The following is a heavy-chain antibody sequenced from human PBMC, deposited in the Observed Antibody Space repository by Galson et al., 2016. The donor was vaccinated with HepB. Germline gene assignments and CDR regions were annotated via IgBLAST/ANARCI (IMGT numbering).Heavy chain of an antibody. Sequence: SLRLSCAASGFSFSHAWMHWVRQAPGKGLEWVGRIKSKTDGGTTDYAAPVRGRFAIPRDNSNDTLYLQMNRLKTEDTGVYYCTVAASYDFWSGYYMLDPWGRGTLVTVS. V-gene: IGHV3-15*07. J-gene: IGHJ5*02. CDR2: IKSKTDGGTT. D-gene: IGHD3-3*01. CDR3: TVAASYDFWSGYYMLDP. CDR1: GFSFSHAW.